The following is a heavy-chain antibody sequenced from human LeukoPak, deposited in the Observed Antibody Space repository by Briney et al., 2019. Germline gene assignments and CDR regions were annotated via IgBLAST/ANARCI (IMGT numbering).Heavy chain of an antibody. D-gene: IGHD1-7*01. CDR1: GFTFSSYW. V-gene: IGHV3-7*01. Sequence: GGSLRLSCAASGFTFSSYWMSWVRQAPGKGLEWVANVKQDGSEKYYVDSVEGRFTISRDNAKNSLYLQLNSLRAEDTAVYYCARDDDWNYEDYWGQGTLVTVSS. CDR3: ARDDDWNYEDY. CDR2: VKQDGSEK. J-gene: IGHJ4*02.